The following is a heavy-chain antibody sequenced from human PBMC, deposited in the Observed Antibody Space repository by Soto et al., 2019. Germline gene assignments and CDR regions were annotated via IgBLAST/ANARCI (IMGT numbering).Heavy chain of an antibody. Sequence: QVQLQESGPGLVKPSETLSLTCPVSGGSVSSGSYYWGWSRHPPGKGLEWIGYNYHCGSTNYKPPLKSRVTISVDTSKNQFSLSLTSVTAADTAVYYCARLSAAWFDPLGQGTLVTVAS. CDR1: GGSVSSGSYY. V-gene: IGHV4-61*01. CDR2: NYHCGST. D-gene: IGHD6-19*01. CDR3: ARLSAAWFDP. J-gene: IGHJ5*02.